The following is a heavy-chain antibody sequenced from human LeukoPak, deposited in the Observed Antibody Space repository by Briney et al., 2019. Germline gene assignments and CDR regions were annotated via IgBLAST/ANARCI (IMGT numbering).Heavy chain of an antibody. D-gene: IGHD4-17*01. CDR2: IWYDGSNK. CDR3: AREGEGTVTTRYYYYYGMDV. CDR1: GFTFSSYG. J-gene: IGHJ6*02. Sequence: GGSLRLSCAASGFTFSSYGMHWVRQAPGKGLEWVAVIWYDGSNKYYAASVNARFTISRDNSKNTLYLQMNSLRAEDTAVYYCAREGEGTVTTRYYYYYGMDVWGQGTTVTVSS. V-gene: IGHV3-33*01.